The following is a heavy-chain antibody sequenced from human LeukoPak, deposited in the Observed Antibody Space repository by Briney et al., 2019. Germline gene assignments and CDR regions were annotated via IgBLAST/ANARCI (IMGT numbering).Heavy chain of an antibody. V-gene: IGHV3-74*01. J-gene: IGHJ4*02. D-gene: IGHD3-10*01. CDR3: SRVRVSFDY. Sequence: GGSLRLSCVASGFTFSDHWMHWVRQAPGKGLVWVSRIRNDGGETNYADSVKGRFTISRDNAKNTLFLQMNSLRAEDTAVYYCSRVRVSFDYWGQGTLVAVSS. CDR1: GFTFSDHW. CDR2: IRNDGGET.